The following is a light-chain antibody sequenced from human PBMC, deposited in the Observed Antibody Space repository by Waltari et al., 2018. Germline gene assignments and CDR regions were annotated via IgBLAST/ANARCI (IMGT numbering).Light chain of an antibody. Sequence: QTVVTQEPSLSVSPGGTVTLTCVLSSGSVSSTSYVSWYKQRPGQTPRPFVYKRDCRCSGVPGRFSGSRLVNKAALIITGAQADDECDYYCLVYMGSGIWVFGGGTKLTVL. CDR3: LVYMGSGIWV. V-gene: IGLV8-61*01. CDR2: KRD. CDR1: SGSVSSTSY. J-gene: IGLJ3*02.